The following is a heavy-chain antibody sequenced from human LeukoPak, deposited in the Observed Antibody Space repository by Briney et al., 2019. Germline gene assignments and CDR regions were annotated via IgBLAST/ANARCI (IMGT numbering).Heavy chain of an antibody. V-gene: IGHV4-38-2*02. CDR1: GGSISSHY. Sequence: SETLSLTCTVSGGSISSHYWSWIRQPPGKGLEWIGSIYHSGSTYYNPSLKSRVTISVDTSKNQFSLKLSSVTAADTAVYYCAREDYWGQGTLVTVSS. CDR2: IYHSGST. CDR3: AREDY. J-gene: IGHJ4*02.